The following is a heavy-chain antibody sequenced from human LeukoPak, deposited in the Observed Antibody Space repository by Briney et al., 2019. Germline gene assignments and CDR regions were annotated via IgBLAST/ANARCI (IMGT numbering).Heavy chain of an antibody. Sequence: SVKVSCKASGGTFSSYAISWVRQAPGQGLEWMGGVIPIFGTANYAQKFQGRVTITADESTSTAYMELSSLRSEDTAVYYCARGSPPYGYYVYPYYYYYYYMDVWRKGTTVTVSS. CDR1: GGTFSSYA. CDR2: VIPIFGTA. D-gene: IGHD4-17*01. CDR3: ARGSPPYGYYVYPYYYYYYYMDV. V-gene: IGHV1-69*13. J-gene: IGHJ6*03.